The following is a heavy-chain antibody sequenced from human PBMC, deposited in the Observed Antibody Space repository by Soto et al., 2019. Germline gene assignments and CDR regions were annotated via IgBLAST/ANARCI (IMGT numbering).Heavy chain of an antibody. J-gene: IGHJ6*02. CDR2: INAGNGNT. V-gene: IGHV1-3*01. Sequence: QVQLVQSGAEVKKPGASVKVSCKASGYTFTSYAMHWVRQAPGQRLEWMGWINAGNGNTKYSQKFQGRVTITRDTSASPAYMELSSLRSEDTAVYYCARGMLDYGTSYYYGMDVWGQGTTVTVSS. D-gene: IGHD4-17*01. CDR1: GYTFTSYA. CDR3: ARGMLDYGTSYYYGMDV.